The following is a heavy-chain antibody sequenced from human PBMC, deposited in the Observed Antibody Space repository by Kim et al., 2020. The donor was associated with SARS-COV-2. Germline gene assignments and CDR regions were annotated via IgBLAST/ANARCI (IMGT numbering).Heavy chain of an antibody. CDR1: GGSFSGYY. J-gene: IGHJ5*02. Sequence: SETLSLTCAVYGGSFSGYYWSWIRQPPGKGLEWIGEINHSGSTNYNPSLKSRVTISVDTSKNQFSLKLSSVTAADTAVYYCARRVYVGMVQGVISDVWFDPWGQGTLVTVSS. D-gene: IGHD3-10*01. CDR3: ARRVYVGMVQGVISDVWFDP. V-gene: IGHV4-34*01. CDR2: INHSGST.